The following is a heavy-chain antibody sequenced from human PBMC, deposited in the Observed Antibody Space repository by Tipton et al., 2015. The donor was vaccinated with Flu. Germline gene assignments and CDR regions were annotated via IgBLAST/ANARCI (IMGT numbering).Heavy chain of an antibody. CDR1: GASISDYY. J-gene: IGHJ4*02. Sequence: TLSLTCTVSGASISDYYWTWIRQPAGKGLEWIGRIYTSGSTSYNPSLKSRVTMSVETSKNQFSLKLSSVTAADTAVYHCAREGSYSNPDWGQGTLVTVSS. V-gene: IGHV4-4*07. CDR3: AREGSYSNPD. D-gene: IGHD4-11*01. CDR2: IYTSGST.